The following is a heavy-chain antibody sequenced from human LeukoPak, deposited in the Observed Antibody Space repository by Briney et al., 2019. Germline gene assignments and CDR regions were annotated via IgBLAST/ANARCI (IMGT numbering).Heavy chain of an antibody. D-gene: IGHD2-2*01. Sequence: SETLSLTCTVSGGSISSGDYYWSWIRQPPGKGLEWIGYIYYSGSTNYNPSLKSRVTISVDTSKNQFSLKLSSVTAADTAVYYCARKKGYCSSTSCHEAFDIWGQGTMVTVSS. V-gene: IGHV4-61*08. CDR3: ARKKGYCSSTSCHEAFDI. J-gene: IGHJ3*02. CDR2: IYYSGST. CDR1: GGSISSGDYY.